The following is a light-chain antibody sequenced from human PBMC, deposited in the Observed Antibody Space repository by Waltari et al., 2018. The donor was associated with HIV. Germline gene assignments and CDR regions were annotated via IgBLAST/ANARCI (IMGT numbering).Light chain of an antibody. CDR3: SSYTSSSTLEV. Sequence: QSALTQPASVSGSPGQSITISCTGTSSDVGGYNYVSWYQHHPGKAPKLMIYGVSNRPSGVSNRFSGSKSGNTASLTISGLQAEDEADYYCSSYTSSSTLEVFGGGTKLTVL. V-gene: IGLV2-14*01. CDR1: SSDVGGYNY. CDR2: GVS. J-gene: IGLJ3*02.